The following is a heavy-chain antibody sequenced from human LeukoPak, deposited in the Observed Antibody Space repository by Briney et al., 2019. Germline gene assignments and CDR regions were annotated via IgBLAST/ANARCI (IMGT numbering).Heavy chain of an antibody. CDR3: ARYLSSGYYSSYYFDY. Sequence: PSETLSLTCTVSGGSISSYYWSRIRQPPGKGLEWIGYIYYSGSTNYNPSLKSRVTISVDTSKNQFSLKLSSVTAADTAVYYCARYLSSGYYSSYYFDYWGQGTLVTVSS. D-gene: IGHD3-22*01. CDR2: IYYSGST. J-gene: IGHJ4*02. CDR1: GGSISSYY. V-gene: IGHV4-59*01.